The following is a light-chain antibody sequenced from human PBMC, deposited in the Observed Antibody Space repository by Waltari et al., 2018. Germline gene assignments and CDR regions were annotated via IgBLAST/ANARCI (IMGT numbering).Light chain of an antibody. CDR2: EDS. J-gene: IGLJ2*01. CDR3: CSYAGSSTVL. Sequence: QSALTQPASVSGSPGQSITISCTGTSSDVGSYNLISWYHQRPGKAPKLMIYEDSKRPSGISNRFSGSKSGNTASLTISGLQAEDEADYYCCSYAGSSTVLFGGGTKVTVL. V-gene: IGLV2-23*01. CDR1: SSDVGSYNL.